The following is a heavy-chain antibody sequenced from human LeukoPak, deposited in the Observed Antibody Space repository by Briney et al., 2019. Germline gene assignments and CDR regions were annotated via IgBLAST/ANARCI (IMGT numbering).Heavy chain of an antibody. CDR1: GFTFSSYS. J-gene: IGHJ6*02. V-gene: IGHV3-21*01. CDR2: ISSSSSYI. D-gene: IGHD3-10*01. CDR3: ARSQYGSGSYYSYHYYYGMDV. Sequence: PVRSLRLSCAASGFTFSSYSMNWVRQAPGKGLEWVSSISSSSSYIYYADSVKGRFTISRDNAKNSLYLQMNSLRAEDTAVYYCARSQYGSGSYYSYHYYYGMDVWGQGTTVTVSS.